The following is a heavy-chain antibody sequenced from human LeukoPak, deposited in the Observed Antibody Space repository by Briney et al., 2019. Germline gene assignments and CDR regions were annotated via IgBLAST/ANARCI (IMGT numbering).Heavy chain of an antibody. D-gene: IGHD2-15*01. CDR1: GGSFSGYY. CDR3: ASLSAYCSGGSCYCRGVGWFDP. Sequence: SETLSLTCAVYGGSFSGYYWSWIRQPPGKGLEWIGEINHSGSTNYNPSLTRRVTISVDTSKNQSSLKLSSVTAADTAVYYCASLSAYCSGGSCYCRGVGWFDPWGQGTLVTVSS. V-gene: IGHV4-34*01. CDR2: INHSGST. J-gene: IGHJ5*02.